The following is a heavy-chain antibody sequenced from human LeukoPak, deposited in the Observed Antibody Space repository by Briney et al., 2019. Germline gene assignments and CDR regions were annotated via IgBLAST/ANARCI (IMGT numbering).Heavy chain of an antibody. D-gene: IGHD6-19*01. CDR1: GYTFTDYY. Sequence: ASVKISCKVSGYTFTDYYMQWVQQAPGKGLEWMGLVDPEDGETIYAEKFQGRVTITADTSTDTAYMELSSLRSEDTAVYDCAILIVAGTHFDYWGQGTLVTVSS. CDR2: VDPEDGET. CDR3: AILIVAGTHFDY. J-gene: IGHJ4*02. V-gene: IGHV1-69-2*01.